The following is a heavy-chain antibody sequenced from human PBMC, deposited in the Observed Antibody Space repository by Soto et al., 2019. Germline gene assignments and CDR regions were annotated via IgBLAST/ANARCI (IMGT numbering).Heavy chain of an antibody. Sequence: GGSLRLSCAASGFTFSSYGMHWVRQAPGKGLEWVAVIWYDGSNKYYADSVKGRFTISRDNSKNTLYLQMNSLRAEDTAVYYCARDTHDYGDPSDGFDYWGQGTLVTVSS. J-gene: IGHJ4*02. CDR3: ARDTHDYGDPSDGFDY. V-gene: IGHV3-33*01. CDR1: GFTFSSYG. CDR2: IWYDGSNK. D-gene: IGHD4-17*01.